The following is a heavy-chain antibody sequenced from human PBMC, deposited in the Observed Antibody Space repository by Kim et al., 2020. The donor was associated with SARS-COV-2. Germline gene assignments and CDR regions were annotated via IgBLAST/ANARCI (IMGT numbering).Heavy chain of an antibody. J-gene: IGHJ6*02. CDR3: ARAGRGSYYYGMDV. V-gene: IGHV3-30-3*01. Sequence: GGSLRLSCAASGFTFSSYAMHWVRQAPGKGLEWVAVISYDGSNKYYADSVKGRFTISRDNSKDTLYLQMNSLRAEDTAVYYCARAGRGSYYYGMDVWGQGTTVTVSS. CDR2: ISYDGSNK. CDR1: GFTFSSYA. D-gene: IGHD1-26*01.